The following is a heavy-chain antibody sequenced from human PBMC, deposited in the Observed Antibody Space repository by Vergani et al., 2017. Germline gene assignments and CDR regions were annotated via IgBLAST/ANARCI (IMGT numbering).Heavy chain of an antibody. D-gene: IGHD3-10*01. J-gene: IGHJ4*02. Sequence: QVQLQESGPGLVKPSETLSLTCIVSGGSISSYYWSWIRLPPGKGLDWIGYIYYTGSTNYNPSLKSRVTISVDTSKNQFSLMLSSVTAPDTAVYYCAREVVSYYGSDWGQGTLVTVSS. V-gene: IGHV4-59*13. CDR1: GGSISSYY. CDR3: AREVVSYYGSD. CDR2: IYYTGST.